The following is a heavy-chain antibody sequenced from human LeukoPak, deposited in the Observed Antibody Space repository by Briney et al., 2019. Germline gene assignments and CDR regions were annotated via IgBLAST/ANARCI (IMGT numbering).Heavy chain of an antibody. CDR1: GVSISSSSYY. J-gene: IGHJ4*02. CDR3: ARGGYDSSGYYYTVRTREYYFDY. D-gene: IGHD3-22*01. CDR2: IYYSGST. V-gene: IGHV4-39*07. Sequence: SETLSLTCTVSGVSISSSSYYWGWVRQPPGKGLEWIGSIYYSGSTYYNPSLKSRVTISVDTSKNQFSLKLSSVTAADTAVYYCARGGYDSSGYYYTVRTREYYFDYWGQGTLVTVSS.